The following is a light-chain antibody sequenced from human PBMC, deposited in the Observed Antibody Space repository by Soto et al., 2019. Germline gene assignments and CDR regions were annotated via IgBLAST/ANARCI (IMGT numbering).Light chain of an antibody. CDR1: SSDIGGYDY. V-gene: IGLV2-14*03. Sequence: QSALTQPASVSGSPGQSITISCTGASSDIGGYDYVSWYQQHAGKAPKLIIYDVTNRPAGVSNRFSGSRSGNTASLTISGLQTEDEADYYCSSYTNTNTLVLFGRGTKLTVL. J-gene: IGLJ2*01. CDR3: SSYTNTNTLVL. CDR2: DVT.